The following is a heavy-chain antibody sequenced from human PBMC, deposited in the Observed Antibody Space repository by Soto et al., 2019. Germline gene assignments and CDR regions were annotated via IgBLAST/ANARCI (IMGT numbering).Heavy chain of an antibody. J-gene: IGHJ5*02. V-gene: IGHV1-24*01. CDR3: ASYVYDSSGYYWFDP. CDR1: GYTLTELS. D-gene: IGHD3-22*01. Sequence: ASVKVSCKVSGYTLTELSMHWVRQAPGKGLEWMGGFDPEDGETIYAQKVQGRVTMTEDTSTDTAYMELSSLRSEDTAVYYCASYVYDSSGYYWFDPWGQGTLVTVSS. CDR2: FDPEDGET.